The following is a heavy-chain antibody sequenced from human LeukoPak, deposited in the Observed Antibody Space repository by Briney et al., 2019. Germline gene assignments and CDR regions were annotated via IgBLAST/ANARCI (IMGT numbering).Heavy chain of an antibody. CDR1: GFTFSSYG. CDR2: ISYDGSNK. D-gene: IGHD6-13*01. J-gene: IGHJ6*02. Sequence: GGSLRLSCAASGFTFSSYGMHWVRQAPGKGLEWVAVISYDGSNKYYADSVKGRFTISRDNSKSTLYLQMNSLRAEDTAVYYCAKGYGYSSSWTSNYYFYGLDVWGQGTTVTVSS. V-gene: IGHV3-30*18. CDR3: AKGYGYSSSWTSNYYFYGLDV.